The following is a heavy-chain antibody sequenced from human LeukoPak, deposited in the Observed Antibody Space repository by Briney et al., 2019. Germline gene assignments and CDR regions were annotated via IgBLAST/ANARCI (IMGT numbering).Heavy chain of an antibody. Sequence: GGSLRLSCTASGFTFSSFGVHWVRQAPGKGLEWVAVISYDGSNKYYADSVKGRFTISRDNSKNTLYLQMNSLRAEDTAVYYCAKRPDTAMVGYDYWGQGTLVTVSS. D-gene: IGHD5-18*01. CDR1: GFTFSSFG. J-gene: IGHJ4*02. CDR3: AKRPDTAMVGYDY. CDR2: ISYDGSNK. V-gene: IGHV3-30*18.